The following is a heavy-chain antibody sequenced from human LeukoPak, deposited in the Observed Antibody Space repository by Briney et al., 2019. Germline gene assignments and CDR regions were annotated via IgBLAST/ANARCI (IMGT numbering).Heavy chain of an antibody. J-gene: IGHJ1*01. D-gene: IGHD3-10*01. Sequence: GGSLRLSCAASGFTFSNAWMSWVRQAPGKGLEWVGRIKSKTDGGTTDYAAPVKGRFTISRDDSKNTLYLQMNSLKTEDTAVYYCTTEEGGPPEITMVRGALDFQHWGQGTLVTVSS. V-gene: IGHV3-15*01. CDR2: IKSKTDGGTT. CDR1: GFTFSNAW. CDR3: TTEEGGPPEITMVRGALDFQH.